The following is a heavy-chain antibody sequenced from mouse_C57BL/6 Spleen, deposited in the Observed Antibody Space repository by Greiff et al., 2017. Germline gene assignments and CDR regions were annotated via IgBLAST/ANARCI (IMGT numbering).Heavy chain of an antibody. D-gene: IGHD1-1*01. CDR1: GFTFSSYA. CDR2: ISDGGSYT. CDR3: AREEGSSPGYFDV. V-gene: IGHV5-4*01. Sequence: EVKVVESGGGLVKPGGSLKLSCAASGFTFSSYAMSWVRQTPEKRLEWVATISDGGSYTYYPDNVKGRFTISRDNAKNNLYLQMSHLKSEDTAMYYCAREEGSSPGYFDVWGTGTTVTVSS. J-gene: IGHJ1*03.